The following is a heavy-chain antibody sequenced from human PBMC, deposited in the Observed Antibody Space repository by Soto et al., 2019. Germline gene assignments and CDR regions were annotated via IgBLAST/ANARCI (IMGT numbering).Heavy chain of an antibody. CDR3: ARPIYDFWSGYYGGSDAFDI. V-gene: IGHV5-51*01. CDR1: GYSFTSYW. CDR2: IYPGDSDT. J-gene: IGHJ3*02. D-gene: IGHD3-3*01. Sequence: GESLKISCKGSGYSFTSYWIGWVRQMPGKGLEWMGIIYPGDSDTRYSPSFQGQVTISADKSISTAYLQWSSLKASDTAMYYCARPIYDFWSGYYGGSDAFDIWGQGTMVTVSS.